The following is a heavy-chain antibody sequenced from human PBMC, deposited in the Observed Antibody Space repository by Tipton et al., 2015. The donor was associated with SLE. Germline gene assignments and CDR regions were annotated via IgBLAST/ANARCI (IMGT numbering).Heavy chain of an antibody. CDR3: ARGPVVPAAYYYYYMDV. J-gene: IGHJ6*03. Sequence: QVQLVQSGAEGKKPGASVKVSCKASGYTFTSYDINWVRQATGQGLEWMGWMNSNSGNTGYAQKFQGRVTMTRNTSISTAYMELSILRSEDTAVYYFARGPVVPAAYYYYYMDVWGKGTTVTVSS. D-gene: IGHD2-2*01. V-gene: IGHV1-8*01. CDR2: MNSNSGNT. CDR1: GYTFTSYD.